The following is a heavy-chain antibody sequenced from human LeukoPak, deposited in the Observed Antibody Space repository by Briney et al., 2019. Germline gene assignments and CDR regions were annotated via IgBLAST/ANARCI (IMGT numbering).Heavy chain of an antibody. J-gene: IGHJ4*02. D-gene: IGHD3-22*01. CDR1: GFTFDDYA. Sequence: SLRLSCAASGFTFDDYAMHWVRQAPGKGLEWVSGISWNSGSIGYADSVKGRFTISRDNAKNSLYLQMNSLRAEDTALYYCAKGYYYDSSGPFDYWGQGTLVTVSS. V-gene: IGHV3-9*01. CDR3: AKGYYYDSSGPFDY. CDR2: ISWNSGSI.